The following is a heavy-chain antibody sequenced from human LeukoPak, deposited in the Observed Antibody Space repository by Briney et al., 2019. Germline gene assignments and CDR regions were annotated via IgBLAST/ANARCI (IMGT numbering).Heavy chain of an antibody. J-gene: IGHJ4*02. D-gene: IGHD2-15*01. CDR2: IYTSGST. V-gene: IGHV4-4*09. CDR1: GGSFSGYY. CDR3: ARARGRLLLIDY. Sequence: SETLSLTCAVYGGSFSGYYWSWIRQPPGKGLEWIGYIYTSGSTNYNPSLKSRVTMSVDTSKNQFSLNLTSVTAADSAVYYCARARGRLLLIDYWGQGTLVTVSS.